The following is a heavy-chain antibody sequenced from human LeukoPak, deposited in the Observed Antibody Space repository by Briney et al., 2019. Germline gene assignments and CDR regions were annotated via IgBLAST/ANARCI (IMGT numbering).Heavy chain of an antibody. CDR2: INPSGGST. CDR1: GYTFTSYY. D-gene: IGHD3-22*01. CDR3: ARVTPYYYDSSGPSHYYGMDV. V-gene: IGHV1-46*01. J-gene: IGHJ6*02. Sequence: ASVKVSCKASGYTFTSYYMHWVRQAPGQGLEWMGIINPSGGSTSYAQKFQGRVTMTRDTSTSTVYMELSSLRSEDTAVYYCARVTPYYYDSSGPSHYYGMDVWGQGTTVTVSS.